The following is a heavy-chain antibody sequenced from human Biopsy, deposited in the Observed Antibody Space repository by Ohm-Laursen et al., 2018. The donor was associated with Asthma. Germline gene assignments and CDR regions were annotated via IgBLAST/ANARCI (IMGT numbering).Heavy chain of an antibody. CDR2: ISYSGST. Sequence: TLSLTCTVSGGSVSSGGYYWSWIRQPPGKGPAWVSYISYSGSTDYNPSLKSRLTISMDTSKNQFFLKLSSVTAADTAVYYCARVPTTLRYFDLWGRGTLVTVSS. J-gene: IGHJ2*01. V-gene: IGHV4-61*08. CDR1: GGSVSSGGYY. CDR3: ARVPTTLRYFDL. D-gene: IGHD2-15*01.